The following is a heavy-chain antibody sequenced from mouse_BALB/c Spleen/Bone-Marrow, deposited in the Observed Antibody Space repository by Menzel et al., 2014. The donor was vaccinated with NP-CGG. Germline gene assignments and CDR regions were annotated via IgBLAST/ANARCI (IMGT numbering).Heavy chain of an antibody. J-gene: IGHJ3*01. CDR1: GFDFNSSW. D-gene: IGHD2-3*01. CDR3: ARLGYYGWFAY. CDR2: INPDSNTI. V-gene: IGHV4-1*02. Sequence: EVKLMESGGGLVQPGGSLKLSCAATGFDFNSSWMSWVRQAPGKGLEWIGEINPDSNTINYTPSLKDKFIISRDNAKNTLYLQMSKVRSEDKALYYCARLGYYGWFAYWGQGTLVTVSA.